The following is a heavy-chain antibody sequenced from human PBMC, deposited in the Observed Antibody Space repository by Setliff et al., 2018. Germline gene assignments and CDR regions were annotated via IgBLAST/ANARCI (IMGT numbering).Heavy chain of an antibody. J-gene: IGHJ5*02. CDR3: ARAGYELGQYNWFDP. CDR2: IYVNGGST. Sequence: PSETLSLTCSVSGDSISSGIYHWSWIRQPAGKGLEWIGRIYVNGGSTTYSPSLKSRVTISVDTSKNQFSLNLCSVTAADTAVYYCARAGYELGQYNWFDPWGQGTLVTVSS. CDR1: GDSISSGIYH. D-gene: IGHD2-2*01. V-gene: IGHV4-61*02.